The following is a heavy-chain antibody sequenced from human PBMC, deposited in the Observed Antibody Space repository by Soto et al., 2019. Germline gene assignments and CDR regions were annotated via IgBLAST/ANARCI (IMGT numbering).Heavy chain of an antibody. CDR3: ARSGVNYGDYDFYYYYMDV. CDR1: GYTFTSYA. V-gene: IGHV1-3*01. Sequence: VASVKVSCKASGYTFTSYAMHWVRQAPGQRLEWMGWINAGNGNTKYSQKFQGRVTITRDTSASTAYMELSSLRSEDTAVYYCARSGVNYGDYDFYYYYMDVWGKGTTVTVSS. D-gene: IGHD4-17*01. CDR2: INAGNGNT. J-gene: IGHJ6*03.